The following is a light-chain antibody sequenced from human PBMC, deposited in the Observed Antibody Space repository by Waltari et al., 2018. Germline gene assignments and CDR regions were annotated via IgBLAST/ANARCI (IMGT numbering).Light chain of an antibody. CDR3: CSYAGLGIYV. CDR2: EVT. Sequence: QSGLTQPASVSGSPGQSITVSCTGTSSDVGNYNLVSWYQQYPGKAPKLMVYEVTKRTSEMSDRCSGSKSGNSASLTISGLQSEDEADYYCCSYAGLGIYVFGTGTKVTVL. CDR1: SSDVGNYNL. V-gene: IGLV2-23*02. J-gene: IGLJ1*01.